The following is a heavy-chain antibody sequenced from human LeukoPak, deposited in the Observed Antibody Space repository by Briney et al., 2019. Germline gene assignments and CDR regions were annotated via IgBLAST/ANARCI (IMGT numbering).Heavy chain of an antibody. J-gene: IGHJ6*03. D-gene: IGHD6-19*01. V-gene: IGHV3-30*02. CDR2: IRYDGSNK. Sequence: GGSLRLSCAASGFTFSSYAMSWVRQAPGKGLEWVAFIRYDGSNKYYADSVKGRFTISRDNSKNTLYLQMNRLRAEDTAVYYCAKDVSSGWYSYYMDVWGKGTTVTISS. CDR3: AKDVSSGWYSYYMDV. CDR1: GFTFSSYA.